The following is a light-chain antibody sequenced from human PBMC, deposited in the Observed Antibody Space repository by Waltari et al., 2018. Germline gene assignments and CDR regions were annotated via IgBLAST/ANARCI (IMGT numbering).Light chain of an antibody. V-gene: IGKV1-5*01. CDR2: DAS. Sequence: DIQMTQSPSTLSASVGDRVTITCRASQSISSWLAWYQQKPGKAPKLLIYDASSLESGVPSRFSGSGSGTEFTLTISSLQAEDVAVYYCQQYLTSSWTFGQGTKVEIK. J-gene: IGKJ1*01. CDR1: QSISSW. CDR3: QQYLTSSWT.